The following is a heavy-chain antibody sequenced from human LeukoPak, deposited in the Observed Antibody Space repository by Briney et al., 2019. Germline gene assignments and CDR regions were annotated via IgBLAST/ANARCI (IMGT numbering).Heavy chain of an antibody. CDR1: GYTFTGYY. CDR3: ARVTVTTEFDC. D-gene: IGHD4-17*01. CDR2: INPKSGGT. V-gene: IGHV1-2*02. Sequence: SVKVSCKASGYTFTGYYIQWVRQAPGQGLEWMGWINPKSGGTNYAQKFQGRVTMTRDTSISTAYMELSRLRSDDTAFYYCARVTVTTEFDCWVQGTLLTVSS. J-gene: IGHJ4*02.